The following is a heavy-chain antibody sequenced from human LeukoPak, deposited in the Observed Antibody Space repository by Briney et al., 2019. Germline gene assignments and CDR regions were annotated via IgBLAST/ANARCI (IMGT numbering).Heavy chain of an antibody. D-gene: IGHD6-6*01. Sequence: GGSLRLSCAASGFTFHRYAMHWVRQVPGKGLEWVCLISWDGGTAYCADSVKGRFTISRDNSKNTLYLQMNSLRAEDTAVYYCARAPRLGAALDYWGQGTLVTVSS. CDR1: GFTFHRYA. V-gene: IGHV3-43D*03. CDR2: ISWDGGTA. CDR3: ARAPRLGAALDY. J-gene: IGHJ4*02.